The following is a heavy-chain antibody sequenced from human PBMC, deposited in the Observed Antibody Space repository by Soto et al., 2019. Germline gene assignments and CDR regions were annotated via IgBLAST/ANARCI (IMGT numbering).Heavy chain of an antibody. V-gene: IGHV3-33*01. CDR1: GFTFSSYG. Sequence: QVQLVESGGGVVQPGRSLRLSCAASGFTFSSYGMHWVRQAPGKGLEWVAVIWYDGSNKYYADSVKGRFTISSDNSKNTLYLQMNSLRAEDTAVYYCARDPYYSGTPSYYFDYWGQGTLVTVSS. J-gene: IGHJ4*02. CDR3: ARDPYYSGTPSYYFDY. D-gene: IGHD1-7*01. CDR2: IWYDGSNK.